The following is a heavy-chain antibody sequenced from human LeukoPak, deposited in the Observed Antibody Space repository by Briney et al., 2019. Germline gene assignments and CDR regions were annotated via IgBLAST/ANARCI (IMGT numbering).Heavy chain of an antibody. CDR3: ARQKYSSSWSYYYYYMDV. CDR2: IYYSGST. V-gene: IGHV4-34*01. Sequence: SETLSLTCAIYGGSFSGYYWSWVRQSPGGGLEWIGYIYYSGSTNYNPSLKSRVTISVDTSKNQFSLKLSSVTAADTAVYYCARQKYSSSWSYYYYYMDVWGKGTTVTVSS. J-gene: IGHJ6*03. CDR1: GGSFSGYY. D-gene: IGHD6-13*01.